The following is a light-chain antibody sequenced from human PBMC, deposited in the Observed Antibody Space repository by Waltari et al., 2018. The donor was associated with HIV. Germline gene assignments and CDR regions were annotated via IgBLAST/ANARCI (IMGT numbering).Light chain of an antibody. CDR1: SSHIGSIY. Sequence: QSVLTQPPSASGTPGQRVTISCSGSSSHIGSIYVYWYQHLPGAAPKLLIYRSDQRPSGGPGRFAGTKSGTSASLTISGLRSEDEGDYYCGAWDDSLRIYVFGTGTKVTVL. CDR2: RSD. V-gene: IGLV1-47*01. CDR3: GAWDDSLRIYV. J-gene: IGLJ1*01.